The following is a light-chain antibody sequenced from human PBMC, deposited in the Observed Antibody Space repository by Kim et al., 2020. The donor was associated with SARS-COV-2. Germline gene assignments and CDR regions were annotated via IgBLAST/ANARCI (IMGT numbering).Light chain of an antibody. V-gene: IGKV1-39*01. CDR3: QQTYNTPQT. CDR1: QNIKTF. J-gene: IGKJ5*01. Sequence: ASVGDRFTISCRASQNIKTFLNWYQQKPGQAPSLLISAASILQGGVPSRFSGSGSGTDFTLTISSLQPEDVATYYCQQTYNTPQTFGQGTRLEIK. CDR2: AAS.